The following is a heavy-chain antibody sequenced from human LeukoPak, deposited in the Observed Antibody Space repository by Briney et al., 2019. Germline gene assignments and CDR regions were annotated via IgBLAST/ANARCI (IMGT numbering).Heavy chain of an antibody. J-gene: IGHJ6*03. V-gene: IGHV1-46*01. CDR1: GYSFTSHY. CDR2: INPSGGST. D-gene: IGHD2-15*01. Sequence: ASVKVSCKASGYSFTSHYMHWVRQAPGQGLEWMGIINPSGGSTSYAQKFQGRVTMTRDMSTSTAYMELRSLRSDDTAVYYCARDLGRRCSGGRCYYYSHYMDVWGKGTTVTISS. CDR3: ARDLGRRCSGGRCYYYSHYMDV.